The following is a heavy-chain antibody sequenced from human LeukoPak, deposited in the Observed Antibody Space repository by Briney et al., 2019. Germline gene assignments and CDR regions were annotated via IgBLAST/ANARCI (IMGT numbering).Heavy chain of an antibody. CDR2: INPNSGGT. J-gene: IGHJ4*02. CDR1: GYTFTGYY. V-gene: IGHV1-2*02. Sequence: ASVKVSCKASGYTFTGYYMHWVRQAPGQGLECMGWINPNSGGTNYAQKLQGRVTMTTDTSTSTAYMELRSLRSDDTAVYYCARVYVITFGGVIVTETYYFDYWGQGTLVTVSS. D-gene: IGHD3-16*02. CDR3: ARVYVITFGGVIVTETYYFDY.